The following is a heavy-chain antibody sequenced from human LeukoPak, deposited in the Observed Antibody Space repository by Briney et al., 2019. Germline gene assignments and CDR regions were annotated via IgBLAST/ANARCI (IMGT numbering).Heavy chain of an antibody. J-gene: IGHJ4*02. D-gene: IGHD5-24*01. V-gene: IGHV4-38-2*02. Sequence: SETLSLTCTVSGYSISSGYYWGWIRQPPGKGLEWIGRIYQSGSTYYNPSLKRRVTIPVDTSKNQFSLKLSSVTAADTAVYYCASEVRDRSWMNVVPLAHRRLRRVFDYWGQGTLVTVSS. CDR1: GYSISSGYY. CDR2: IYQSGST. CDR3: ASEVRDRSWMNVVPLAHRRLRRVFDY.